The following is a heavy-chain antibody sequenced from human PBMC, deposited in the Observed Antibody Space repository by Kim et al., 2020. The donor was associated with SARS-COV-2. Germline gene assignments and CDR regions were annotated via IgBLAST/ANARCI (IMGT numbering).Heavy chain of an antibody. CDR2: ISSSSSYI. D-gene: IGHD3-22*01. CDR3: ARDRYPITMIVPVLGGNAFDI. V-gene: IGHV3-21*01. CDR1: GFTFSSYS. Sequence: GGSLRLSCAASGFTFSSYSMNWVRQAPGKGLEWVSSISSSSSYIYYADSVKGRFTISRDNAKNSLYLQMNSLRAEDTAVYYCARDRYPITMIVPVLGGNAFDIWGQGTMVTVSS. J-gene: IGHJ3*02.